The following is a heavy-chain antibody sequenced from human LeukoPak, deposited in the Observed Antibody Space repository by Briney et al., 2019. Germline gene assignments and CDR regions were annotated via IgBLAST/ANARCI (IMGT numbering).Heavy chain of an antibody. Sequence: GGSLRLSCAASGFTFSTYAINWVRQAPGKGLEWVAVIWYDGSNKYYADSVKGRFTISRDNSKNTLYLQMNSLRAEDTAVYYCARDREGYCSGGSCLDGNAFDIWGQGTMVTVSS. CDR1: GFTFSTYA. CDR3: ARDREGYCSGGSCLDGNAFDI. D-gene: IGHD2-15*01. CDR2: IWYDGSNK. J-gene: IGHJ3*02. V-gene: IGHV3-33*08.